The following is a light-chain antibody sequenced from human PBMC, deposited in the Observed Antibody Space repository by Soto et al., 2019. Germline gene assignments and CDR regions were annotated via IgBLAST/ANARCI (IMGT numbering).Light chain of an antibody. Sequence: EIVLTQSPGTLSLSPGERATLSCRASQSVSSSYLAWYQQKPGQAPRLLIYGASTRATGIPAKFSGGGSGTEFTLTISSLQSEDFAIYYCQQYKNGWTFGQGSKADI. CDR1: QSVSSSY. J-gene: IGKJ1*01. CDR2: GAS. CDR3: QQYKNGWT. V-gene: IGKV3-15*01.